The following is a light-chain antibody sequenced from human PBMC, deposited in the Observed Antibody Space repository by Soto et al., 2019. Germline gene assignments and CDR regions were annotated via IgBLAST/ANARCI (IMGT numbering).Light chain of an antibody. CDR2: DTS. J-gene: IGKJ2*01. CDR1: QSISSW. Sequence: DIQMTQSPSTLSASVGDRVTITCRASQSISSWLAWYQQKPGKAPNLLIYDTSNLESGVPSRFSGSGSWTEFTLTISSLRPDDFATYYCQKYNSYPYTFGQGTKLEIK. CDR3: QKYNSYPYT. V-gene: IGKV1-5*01.